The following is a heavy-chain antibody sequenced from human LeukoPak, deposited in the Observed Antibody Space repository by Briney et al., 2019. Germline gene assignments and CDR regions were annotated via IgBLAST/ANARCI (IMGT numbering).Heavy chain of an antibody. CDR1: GFTFSSYA. CDR3: AKDQLRFLEWLSYTLSNWFDP. V-gene: IGHV3-23*01. Sequence: GGSLRLSCAASGFTFSSYAMSWVRQAPGKGLEWVSAISGSGGRTYYADSVKGRFTISRDNSKNTLYLQMNSLRAEDTAVYYCAKDQLRFLEWLSYTLSNWFDPWGQGTLVTVSS. CDR2: ISGSGGRT. J-gene: IGHJ5*02. D-gene: IGHD3-3*01.